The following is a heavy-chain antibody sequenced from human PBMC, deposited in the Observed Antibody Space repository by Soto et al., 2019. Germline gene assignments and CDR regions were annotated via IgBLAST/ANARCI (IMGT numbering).Heavy chain of an antibody. Sequence: KTSETLSLTCAVSGGSISSSNWWSWVRQPPGKGLEWIGEIYHSGSTNYNPSLKSRVTISVDKSKNQFSLKLSSVTAADTAVYYCARDMAVAGHYYYGMDVWGQGTTVPVSS. CDR2: IYHSGST. V-gene: IGHV4-4*02. D-gene: IGHD6-19*01. J-gene: IGHJ6*02. CDR1: GGSISSSNW. CDR3: ARDMAVAGHYYYGMDV.